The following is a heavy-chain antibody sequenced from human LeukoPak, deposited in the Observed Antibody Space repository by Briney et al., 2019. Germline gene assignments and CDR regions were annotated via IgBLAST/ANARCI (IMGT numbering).Heavy chain of an antibody. J-gene: IGHJ6*03. CDR1: GYTFTGYY. Sequence: ASVKVSCKASGYTFTGYYMHWVRQAPGQGLEWMGWINPNSGGTNYAQKFQGRVTMTRDTSISTAYVELSRLRSDDTAVYYCARNGELRFLEWLLTYMDVWGKGTTVTVSS. CDR2: INPNSGGT. D-gene: IGHD3-3*01. V-gene: IGHV1-2*02. CDR3: ARNGELRFLEWLLTYMDV.